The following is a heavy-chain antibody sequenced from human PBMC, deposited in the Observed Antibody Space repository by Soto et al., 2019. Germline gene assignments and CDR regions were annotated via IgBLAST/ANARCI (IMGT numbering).Heavy chain of an antibody. CDR3: AKDDYRVDY. Sequence: EVQLLESGGGLVQPGGSLSLSCAASGFTFSNYAMSWVRQAPGKVMEGVSTICNGGGNNYYADSVKGRFTISRDNSKNTLYLQMNSLRAEDTAVYYCAKDDYRVDYWGQGILVNVS. D-gene: IGHD3-16*01. CDR2: ICNGGGNN. V-gene: IGHV3-23*01. CDR1: GFTFSNYA. J-gene: IGHJ4*02.